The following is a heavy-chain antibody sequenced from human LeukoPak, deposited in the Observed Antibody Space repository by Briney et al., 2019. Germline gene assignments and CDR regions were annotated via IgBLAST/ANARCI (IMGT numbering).Heavy chain of an antibody. J-gene: IGHJ6*02. CDR1: GFTFSSYW. CDR3: ARDPESTRLYYDFWSGYGAPATLYGMDV. Sequence: GGSLRLSCAASGFTFSSYWMSWVRQAPGKGLEWVANIKQDGSEKYYVDSVKGRFTISRDNAKNSLYLQMNSLRAEDTAVYYCARDPESTRLYYDFWSGYGAPATLYGMDVWGQGTTVTVSS. D-gene: IGHD3-3*01. CDR2: IKQDGSEK. V-gene: IGHV3-7*03.